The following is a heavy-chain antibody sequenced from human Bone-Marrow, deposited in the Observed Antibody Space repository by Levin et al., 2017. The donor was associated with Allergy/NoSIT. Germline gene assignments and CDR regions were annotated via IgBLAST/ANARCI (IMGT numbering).Heavy chain of an antibody. J-gene: IGHJ4*02. CDR3: ARDSAGIAVSGSFKRFDS. CDR2: IIPSLGIT. Sequence: AASVKVSCKASGITFSNSAISWVRQAPGHGLEWMGRIIPSLGITNYAQRLQDRLTFTADTSTTTASMELTSLTSEDTAVYFCARDSAGIAVSGSFKRFDSWGQGTLVTVSS. CDR1: GITFSNSA. V-gene: IGHV1-69*04. D-gene: IGHD6-19*01.